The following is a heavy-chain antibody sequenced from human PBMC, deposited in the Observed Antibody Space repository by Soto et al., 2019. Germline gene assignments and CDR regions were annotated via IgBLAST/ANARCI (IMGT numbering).Heavy chain of an antibody. D-gene: IGHD6-13*01. CDR2: INSDGSST. J-gene: IGHJ6*02. CDR1: GFTFSSYW. V-gene: IGHV3-74*01. Sequence: PGGSLRLSCVASGFTFSSYWMHWVRQAPGKGLVWVSRINSDGSSTSYADSVKGRFTISRDNAKNTLYLQMNSLRAEDTAVYYCARVEGSSSWYYYYGMDVWGQGTTVTVSS. CDR3: ARVEGSSSWYYYYGMDV.